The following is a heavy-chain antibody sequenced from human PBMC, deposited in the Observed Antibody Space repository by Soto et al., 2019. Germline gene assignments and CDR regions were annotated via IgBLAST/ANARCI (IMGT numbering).Heavy chain of an antibody. J-gene: IGHJ4*02. V-gene: IGHV1-18*01. CDR1: GYSFSTYG. D-gene: IGHD3-10*01. CDR3: ARDLFGEDGAGYFDY. CDR2: ISGLNGNT. Sequence: QVHLVQSGVEVKKPGASVKVSCKASGYSFSTYGISWVRQAPGQGLEWMGWISGLNGNTNYAQNLHCRVTMTADTSTSTAYMELRSLGFDDTAMYYCARDLFGEDGAGYFDYWGPGTLVTVAS.